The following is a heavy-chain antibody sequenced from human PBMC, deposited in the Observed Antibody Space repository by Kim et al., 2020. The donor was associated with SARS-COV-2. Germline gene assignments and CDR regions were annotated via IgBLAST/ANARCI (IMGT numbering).Heavy chain of an antibody. CDR3: AKVALWFGEFNDAFDI. D-gene: IGHD3-10*01. CDR1: GFTFDDYA. V-gene: IGHV3-9*01. Sequence: GGSLRLSCAASGFTFDDYAMHWVRQAPGKGLEWVSGISWNSGSIGYADSVKGRFTISRDNAKNSLYLKMNSLRAEDTALYYCAKVALWFGEFNDAFDIWGQGTMVTVSS. CDR2: ISWNSGSI. J-gene: IGHJ3*02.